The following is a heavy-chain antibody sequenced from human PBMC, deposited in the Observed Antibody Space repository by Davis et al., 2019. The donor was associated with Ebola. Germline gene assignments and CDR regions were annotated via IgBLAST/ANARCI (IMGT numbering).Heavy chain of an antibody. D-gene: IGHD3-9*01. CDR2: INPSGGST. J-gene: IGHJ6*02. Sequence: ASVKVSCKASGYTFTSYYMHWVRQAPGQGLEWMGIINPSGGSTSYAQKVQGRVTMTRDTSTSTVYMELSSLRSEDTAVYYCASCLTNYDILTGYLYYGMDVWGQGTTVTVSS. CDR1: GYTFTSYY. V-gene: IGHV1-46*01. CDR3: ASCLTNYDILTGYLYYGMDV.